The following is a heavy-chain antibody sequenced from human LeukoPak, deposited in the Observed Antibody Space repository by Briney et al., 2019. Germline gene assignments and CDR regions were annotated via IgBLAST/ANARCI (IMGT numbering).Heavy chain of an antibody. J-gene: IGHJ5*02. V-gene: IGHV1-2*02. Sequence: ASVKVSCKASGYTFTGYYMHWVRQAPGQGLEWMGWINPNSGGTNYAQKFQGRVTMTRDTSISTAYMELSRLRSDDTAVYYCARRRRSGWLVNWFDPWGQGTLVTVSS. CDR2: INPNSGGT. CDR3: ARRRRSGWLVNWFDP. CDR1: GYTFTGYY. D-gene: IGHD3-10*01.